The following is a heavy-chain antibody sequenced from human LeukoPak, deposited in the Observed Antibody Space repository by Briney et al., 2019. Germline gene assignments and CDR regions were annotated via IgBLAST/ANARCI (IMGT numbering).Heavy chain of an antibody. CDR2: ISSSGSTI. CDR3: AREAAAGSDY. V-gene: IGHV3-48*03. CDR1: GFTFRSYE. J-gene: IGHJ4*02. Sequence: GGSLRLSCAVSGFTFRSYEMNWVRQAPGKGLEWVSYISSSGSTIYYADSVKGRFTISRDNAKNSLYLQMSSLRAEDTAVYYCAREAAAGSDYWGQGTLVTVSS. D-gene: IGHD6-13*01.